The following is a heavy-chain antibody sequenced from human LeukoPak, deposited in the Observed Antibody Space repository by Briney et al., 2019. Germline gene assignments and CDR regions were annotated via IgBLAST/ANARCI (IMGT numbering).Heavy chain of an antibody. V-gene: IGHV4-39*01. D-gene: IGHD1-26*01. CDR3: ARQGVGATDC. J-gene: IGHJ4*02. CDR2: ITYSGST. CDR1: GVSISSRTYY. Sequence: SETLSLTCTVSGVSISSRTYYWAGIRQSPGKVREWIGSITYSGSTYYNPSLESRVTISVDTSKNQFSLRLISVTAVDTAVYYCARQGVGATDCWGQGTLVTVSS.